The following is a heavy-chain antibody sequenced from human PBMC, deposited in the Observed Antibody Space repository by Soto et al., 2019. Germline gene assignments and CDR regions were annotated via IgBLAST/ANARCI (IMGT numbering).Heavy chain of an antibody. CDR1: GVTFSDSS. CDR3: ARDKKWAFDY. Sequence: GGSLRLSCTASGVTFSDSSINWVRQAPGKGLEWVSYISGSSKTIYYADSVKGRFTISRDNAKNSVYLQMNSLRDEDTAVYYCARDKKWAFDYWGQGALVTVSS. CDR2: ISGSSKTI. J-gene: IGHJ4*02. V-gene: IGHV3-48*02. D-gene: IGHD1-26*01.